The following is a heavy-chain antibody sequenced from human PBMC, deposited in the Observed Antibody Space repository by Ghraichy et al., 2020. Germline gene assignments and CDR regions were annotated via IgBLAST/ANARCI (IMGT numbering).Heavy chain of an antibody. V-gene: IGHV3-23*01. J-gene: IGHJ4*02. D-gene: IGHD1-26*01. CDR1: GFNFRSYA. CDR2: ITGSSYNT. CDR3: AKTNSGSYHRSLIDK. Sequence: GESLNISCAASGFNFRSYAMTWVRQAPGKALEWVSSITGSSYNTFYVDSVKGRFTISRDNSMNTLSLQMNSLRGEDTAVYYCAKTNSGSYHRSLIDKWGQGTLVTVSS.